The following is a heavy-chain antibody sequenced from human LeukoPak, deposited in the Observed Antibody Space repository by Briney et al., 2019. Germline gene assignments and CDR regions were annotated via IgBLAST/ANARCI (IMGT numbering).Heavy chain of an antibody. CDR2: IFYSGST. CDR3: ARLRVRGYGYGPWEGPTWLDY. J-gene: IGHJ4*02. D-gene: IGHD5-18*01. V-gene: IGHV4-39*07. Sequence: PSETLSLTCTVSGGSISTSNYYWGWIRQPPGKGLEWIGNIFYSGSTYYSPSVKSRVTISLDTSRNQFSLKLNSVTAADTAVYYCARLRVRGYGYGPWEGPTWLDYWGQGTLVTVSS. CDR1: GGSISTSNYY.